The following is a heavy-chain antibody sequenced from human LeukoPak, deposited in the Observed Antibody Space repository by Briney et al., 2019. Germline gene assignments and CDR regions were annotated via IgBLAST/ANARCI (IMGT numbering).Heavy chain of an antibody. Sequence: GGSLRPSLAAPGFTASSNSMSGVRQAPGKGLEWVSVIYSGGSTYYADSVKGRFTISRDNSKNTLYLQMNSLRAEDTAVYYCATSYSYGPFDYWGQGTLVTVSS. CDR1: GFTASSNS. D-gene: IGHD5-18*01. CDR2: IYSGGST. CDR3: ATSYSYGPFDY. J-gene: IGHJ4*02. V-gene: IGHV3-53*01.